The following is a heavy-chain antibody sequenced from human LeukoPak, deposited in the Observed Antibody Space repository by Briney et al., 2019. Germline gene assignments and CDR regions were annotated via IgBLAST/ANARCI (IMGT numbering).Heavy chain of an antibody. D-gene: IGHD3-10*01. Sequence: GGSLRLSCAASEFTFSTYNMNWVRRAPGKGLEWVSSISSGGTYIYYADSVKGRFTISRDNAKNSLYLQLNSLRTEDTAVYYCARVQSGYYYYMDVWGKGTTVTASS. CDR2: ISSGGTYI. J-gene: IGHJ6*03. CDR3: ARVQSGYYYYMDV. CDR1: EFTFSTYN. V-gene: IGHV3-21*01.